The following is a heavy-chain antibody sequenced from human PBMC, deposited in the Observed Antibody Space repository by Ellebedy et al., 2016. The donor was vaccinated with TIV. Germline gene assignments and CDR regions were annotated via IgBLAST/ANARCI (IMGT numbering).Heavy chain of an antibody. V-gene: IGHV3-73*01. Sequence: GESLKISXATSGFTFSDYSMHWVRQASGKGLEWVGRIGNKANNYATAYAASVKGRFTISRDDSKNTAYLQMNSLKTEDTAVYYCSRQLSGWGQGTLVTVSS. CDR2: IGNKANNYAT. D-gene: IGHD2/OR15-2a*01. J-gene: IGHJ4*02. CDR1: GFTFSDYS. CDR3: SRQLSG.